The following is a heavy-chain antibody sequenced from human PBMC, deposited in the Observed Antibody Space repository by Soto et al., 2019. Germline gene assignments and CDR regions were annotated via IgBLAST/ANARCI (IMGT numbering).Heavy chain of an antibody. V-gene: IGHV4-59*01. Sequence: QVQLQESGPGLAKPSETLSLTCSISGGSISDYQWNWIRQPPGQGLEWIGYIYYSGRTNYNPSLKSRLTISLDTSTRQFSLRLRSVTAADTAVYYCARMRGLGEISPYLDYWGQGALVTVSS. D-gene: IGHD3-16*01. CDR2: IYYSGRT. J-gene: IGHJ4*02. CDR1: GGSISDYQ. CDR3: ARMRGLGEISPYLDY.